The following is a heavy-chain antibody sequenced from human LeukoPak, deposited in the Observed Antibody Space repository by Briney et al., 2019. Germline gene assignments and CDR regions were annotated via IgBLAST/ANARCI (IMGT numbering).Heavy chain of an antibody. CDR1: GGTFSRYA. D-gene: IGHD3-16*01. Sequence: ASVKVSSEASGGTFSRYAISWVRQAPGQGREWMGGIIPIFGTANYAQKFQGRVTITADESTSTAYMELSSLRSEDTAVYYCASGLWDRRDYFDYWGQGTLVTVSS. J-gene: IGHJ4*02. V-gene: IGHV1-69*01. CDR3: ASGLWDRRDYFDY. CDR2: IIPIFGTA.